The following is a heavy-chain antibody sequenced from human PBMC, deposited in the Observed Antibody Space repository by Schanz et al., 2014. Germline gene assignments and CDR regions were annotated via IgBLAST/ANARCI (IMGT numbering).Heavy chain of an antibody. CDR3: AKHVRSLTGNDY. CDR2: ISFSGNTI. Sequence: EVQLVESGGGLVRPGGSLRLSCTTSGFTFSTYTLNWVRQAPGKGLEWISYISFSGNTIYYADSVKGRFTISRDNAKNSVFLQMNRLRAEDTAVYYCAKHVRSLTGNDYWGQGTLVTVSS. CDR1: GFTFSTYT. D-gene: IGHD3-9*01. V-gene: IGHV3-48*01. J-gene: IGHJ4*02.